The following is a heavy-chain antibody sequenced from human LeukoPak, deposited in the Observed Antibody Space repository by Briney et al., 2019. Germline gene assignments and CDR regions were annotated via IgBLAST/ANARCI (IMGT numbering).Heavy chain of an antibody. D-gene: IGHD3-10*01. CDR1: GFTFSGFI. V-gene: IGHV3-73*01. CDR3: AAGITLVRGGTFDI. CDR2: VTSKTNSYAT. Sequence: PGGSLRLSCAASGFTFSGFIIHWVRQAPGKGLEWIGRVTSKTNSYATAYAASVKGRFTVSRDDSKKTAYLQMNSLKTEDTAVYYCAAGITLVRGGTFDIWGQRTMVIVSS. J-gene: IGHJ3*02.